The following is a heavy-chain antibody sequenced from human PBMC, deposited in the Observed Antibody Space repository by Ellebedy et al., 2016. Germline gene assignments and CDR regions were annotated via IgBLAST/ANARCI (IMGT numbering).Heavy chain of an antibody. CDR1: GFTFSSYS. D-gene: IGHD6-19*01. Sequence: GESLKISXVVSGFTFSSYSMNWVRQAPGKGLEWVSHITTRTSTFYADSVKGRFTISRDNAKNSLYLQMNSLKTEDTAVYYCTRRIAVAGNRWFDPWGQGTLVTVSS. CDR3: TRRIAVAGNRWFDP. V-gene: IGHV3-48*01. CDR2: ITTRTST. J-gene: IGHJ5*02.